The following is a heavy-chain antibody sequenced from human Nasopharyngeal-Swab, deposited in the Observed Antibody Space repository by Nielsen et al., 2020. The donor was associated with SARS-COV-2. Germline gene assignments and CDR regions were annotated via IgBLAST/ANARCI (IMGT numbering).Heavy chain of an antibody. CDR3: ARVSWEGSYYYYYMDV. D-gene: IGHD1-26*01. J-gene: IGHJ6*03. CDR2: INHSGST. Sequence: RQAPGKGLEWIGEINHSGSTNCNPSLKSRVTISVDTSKNQFSLKLSSVTAADTAVYYCARVSWEGSYYYYYMDVWGKGTTVTVSS. V-gene: IGHV4-34*01.